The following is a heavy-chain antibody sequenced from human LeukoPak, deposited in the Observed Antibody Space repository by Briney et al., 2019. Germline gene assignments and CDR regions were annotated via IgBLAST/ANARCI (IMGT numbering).Heavy chain of an antibody. CDR3: ATSSSYLRYYYYYMDV. Sequence: GASVKVSCKVSGYTLTELSMHWVRQAPGKGLEWMGGFDPEDGETIYAQKLQGRVTMTEDTSTDTAYMELSSLRSEDTAMYYCATSSSYLRYYYYYMDVWGKGTTVTVSS. V-gene: IGHV1-24*01. D-gene: IGHD3-22*01. CDR1: GYTLTELS. CDR2: FDPEDGET. J-gene: IGHJ6*03.